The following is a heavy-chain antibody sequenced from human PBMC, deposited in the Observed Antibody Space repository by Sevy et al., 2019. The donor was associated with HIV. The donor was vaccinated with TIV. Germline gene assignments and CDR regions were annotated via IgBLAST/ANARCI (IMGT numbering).Heavy chain of an antibody. V-gene: IGHV1-2*02. CDR1: GYTFTAYY. CDR2: INPNNGDT. D-gene: IGHD4-4*01. CDR3: ARTPLQAYYDGTDV. Sequence: ASVKVSCRSSGYTFTAYYMHWVRQAPGQGLEWMGWINPNNGDTNYKHKFQGRVTMTRETSISTGYMELSRLRSDDTAVYYCARTPLQAYYDGTDVWGQGTTVTVSS. J-gene: IGHJ6*02.